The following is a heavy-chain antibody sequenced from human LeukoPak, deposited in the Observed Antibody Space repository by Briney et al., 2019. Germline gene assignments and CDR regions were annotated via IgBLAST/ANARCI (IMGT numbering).Heavy chain of an antibody. CDR2: IIPIFGTA. V-gene: IGHV1-69*01. CDR3: ARDTYDAFDI. J-gene: IGHJ3*02. CDR1: GGTFSSYA. Sequence: SSVTLSLKSSGGTFSSYAINWVRQAPGQGLEWMGGIIPIFGTANYVQKFQGRVTITADESTSAAYMEVSSLRSEDTVVYYCARDTYDAFDIWGQGTMVTVSS.